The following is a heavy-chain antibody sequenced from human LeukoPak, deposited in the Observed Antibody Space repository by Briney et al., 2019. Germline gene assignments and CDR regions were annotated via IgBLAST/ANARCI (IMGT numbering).Heavy chain of an antibody. Sequence: GGSLRLSCAASGFTFNSYAMIWVRQATGKGLESISSISTTGDRTYYAVSVKGRFAISRDNSKNTLYLQMNSLRAEDTAVYYCAKILERELQYYYYGMDVWGQGTSVTVSS. V-gene: IGHV3-23*01. CDR1: GFTFNSYA. D-gene: IGHD5-24*01. CDR3: AKILERELQYYYYGMDV. CDR2: ISTTGDRT. J-gene: IGHJ6*02.